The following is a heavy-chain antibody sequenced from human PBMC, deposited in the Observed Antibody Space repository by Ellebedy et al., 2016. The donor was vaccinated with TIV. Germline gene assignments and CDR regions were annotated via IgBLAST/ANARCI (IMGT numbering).Heavy chain of an antibody. Sequence: GESLKISCAASGFTVTTNYMNWIRQAPGKGLEWVSVIFSAADGGETHYADSVKGRFTISRDNAKNSLYLQMNRLRDEDTAVYHCVRKAVDYWGQGTLVTVSS. CDR2: IFSAADGGET. V-gene: IGHV3-53*01. CDR3: VRKAVDY. CDR1: GFTVTTNY. J-gene: IGHJ4*02.